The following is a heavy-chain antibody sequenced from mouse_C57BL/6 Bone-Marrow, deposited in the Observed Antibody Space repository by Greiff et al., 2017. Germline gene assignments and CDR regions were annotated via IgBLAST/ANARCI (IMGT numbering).Heavy chain of an antibody. D-gene: IGHD2-4*01. CDR2: ISSGSSTI. Sequence: EVQRVESGGGLVKPGGSLKLSCAASGFTFSDYGMHWVRQAPEKGLEWVAYISSGSSTIYYADTVKGRFTISRDNAKNTLFLQMTSLRSEDTAMYYCARAIYYDYDRYFDVWGTGTTVTVSS. CDR3: ARAIYYDYDRYFDV. CDR1: GFTFSDYG. J-gene: IGHJ1*03. V-gene: IGHV5-17*01.